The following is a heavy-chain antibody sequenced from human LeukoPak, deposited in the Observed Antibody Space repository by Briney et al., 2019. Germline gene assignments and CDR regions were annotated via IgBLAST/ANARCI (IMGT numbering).Heavy chain of an antibody. CDR1: GFTFSSYS. J-gene: IGHJ4*02. D-gene: IGHD2-2*01. CDR2: ISSSSSYI. CDR3: ARVGRVVPAAVDPD. Sequence: GGSLRLSCAASGFTFSSYSMNWVRQAPGKGLEWVSSISSSSSYIYYADSVKGRFTISRDNAKNSLYLQMNSLRAEDTAVYYCARVGRVVPAAVDPDWGQGTLVTVS. V-gene: IGHV3-21*06.